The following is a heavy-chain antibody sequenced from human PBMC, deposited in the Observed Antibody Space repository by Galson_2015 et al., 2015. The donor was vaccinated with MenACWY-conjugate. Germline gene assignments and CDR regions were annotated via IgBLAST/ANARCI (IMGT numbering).Heavy chain of an antibody. Sequence: SLRLSCAASGFTLSSYWMSWARQAPGKGLEWVASIKQDGNDKEYLDSVKGRFTISRDNARNSLYLQMNSLRAEDTAIYYCARGPRGQLPGVDFDYWGRGTLVTVSS. CDR1: GFTLSSYW. J-gene: IGHJ4*02. CDR3: ARGPRGQLPGVDFDY. CDR2: IKQDGNDK. D-gene: IGHD1-26*01. V-gene: IGHV3-7*03.